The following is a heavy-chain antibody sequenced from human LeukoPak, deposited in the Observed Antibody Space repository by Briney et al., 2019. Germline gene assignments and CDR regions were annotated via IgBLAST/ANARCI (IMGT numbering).Heavy chain of an antibody. J-gene: IGHJ4*02. V-gene: IGHV3-15*01. CDR3: TTVSLWFGEATHGGY. CDR1: GFTFSNAW. CDR2: IKSKTDGGTT. Sequence: GGSLRLSCAASGFTFSNAWMSWVRQAPGKGLEWVGRIKSKTDGGTTDYAAPVKGRFTISRDDSRNTLYLQMNSLKTEDTAVYYCTTVSLWFGEATHGGYWGQGTLVTVSS. D-gene: IGHD3-10*01.